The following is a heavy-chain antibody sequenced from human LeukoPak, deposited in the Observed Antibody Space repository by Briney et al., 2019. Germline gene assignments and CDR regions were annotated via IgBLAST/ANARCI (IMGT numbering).Heavy chain of an antibody. Sequence: GGSLRLSCAASGFTFSSYSMNWVRQAPGKGLEWVSSISSSSSYIYYADSVKGRFTISRDNSKNTLYLQMNSLRAEDTAVYYCARGAAAVLRYFDWLFFDLWGRGTLVTVSS. D-gene: IGHD3-9*01. CDR3: ARGAAAVLRYFDWLFFDL. CDR1: GFTFSSYS. V-gene: IGHV3-21*01. CDR2: ISSSSSYI. J-gene: IGHJ2*01.